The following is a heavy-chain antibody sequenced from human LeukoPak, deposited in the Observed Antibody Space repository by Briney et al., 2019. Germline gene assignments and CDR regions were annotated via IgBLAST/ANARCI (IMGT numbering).Heavy chain of an antibody. CDR1: GGSIGRKNYY. D-gene: IGHD6-19*01. CDR2: VYYSGTT. Sequence: PSETLSLTCNVSGGSIGRKNYYWGWIRQPPGKGLEWIGGVYYSGTTHYNSSLKSRVSISVDTSKNHFSLKLNSVTAADTAMYYCASHLRYSSGRYNWFDPWGQGTPVTVSS. J-gene: IGHJ5*02. CDR3: ASHLRYSSGRYNWFDP. V-gene: IGHV4-39*02.